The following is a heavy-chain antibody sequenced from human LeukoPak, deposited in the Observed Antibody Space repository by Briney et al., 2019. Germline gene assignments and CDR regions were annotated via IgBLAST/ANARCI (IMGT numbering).Heavy chain of an antibody. Sequence: HPGGSLRLSCVVSGFKFSSSTMSWVRQAPGKGLEWVAKMKEDGSDIDYVDSVKGRFTITRDNAKSTLSLQMDNLRAEDTAVYYCATGGASRGYLQSWGQGTLVTVSS. CDR3: ATGGASRGYLQS. CDR2: MKEDGSDI. V-gene: IGHV3-7*05. CDR1: GFKFSSST. J-gene: IGHJ1*01. D-gene: IGHD3-16*01.